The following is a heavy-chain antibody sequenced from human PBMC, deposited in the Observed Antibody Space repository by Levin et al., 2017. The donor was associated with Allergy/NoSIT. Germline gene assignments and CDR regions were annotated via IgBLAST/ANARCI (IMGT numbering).Heavy chain of an antibody. CDR2: IKQDGSEK. CDR1: GFTFSSSW. V-gene: IGHV3-7*01. Sequence: QPGGSLRLSCAASGFTFSSSWMNWVRQAPGKGLEWVANIKQDGSEKYYVDSVKGRFTISRDNAKNSLYLQMNSLRAEDTAVYYCARDLKANYGDYVWGQGTLVTVSS. D-gene: IGHD4-17*01. J-gene: IGHJ4*02. CDR3: ARDLKANYGDYV.